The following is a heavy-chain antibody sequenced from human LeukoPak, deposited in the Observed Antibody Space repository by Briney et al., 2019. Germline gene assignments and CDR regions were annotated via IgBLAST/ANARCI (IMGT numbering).Heavy chain of an antibody. J-gene: IGHJ4*02. CDR2: IYYSGST. CDR3: ARHLSGGYYSAGIDFDY. V-gene: IGHV4-59*08. Sequence: SETLSLTCTVSGGSISSYYWSWIRQPPGKGLEWIGYIYYSGSTNYNPSLKSRVTISVDTSKNQFSLKLSSVTAADTAVYYCARHLSGGYYSAGIDFDYWGQGTLVTVSS. D-gene: IGHD1-26*01. CDR1: GGSISSYY.